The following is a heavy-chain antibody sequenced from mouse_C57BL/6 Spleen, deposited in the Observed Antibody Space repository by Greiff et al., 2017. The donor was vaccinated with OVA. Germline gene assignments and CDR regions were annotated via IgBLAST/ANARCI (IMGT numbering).Heavy chain of an antibody. V-gene: IGHV2-5*01. CDR1: GFSLTSYG. CDR3: AKNCDGYYDWYFDV. CDR2: IWRGGST. D-gene: IGHD2-3*01. J-gene: IGHJ1*03. Sequence: VKLMESGPGLVQPSQSLSITCTVSGFSLTSYGVHWVRQSPGKGLEWLGVIWRGGSTDYNAAFMSRLSITKDNSKSQVFFKMNSLQADDTAIYYCAKNCDGYYDWYFDVWGTGTTVTVSS.